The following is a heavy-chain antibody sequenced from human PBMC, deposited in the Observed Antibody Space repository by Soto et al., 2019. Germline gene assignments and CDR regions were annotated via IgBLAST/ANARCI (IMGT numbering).Heavy chain of an antibody. V-gene: IGHV4-39*01. CDR1: GGSIISSSYY. D-gene: IGHD4-17*01. Sequence: SETLSLTSTVSGGSIISSSYYWVLIRQPTGKGQEWIGSIYYRGSTYYNPSLKSRVTISVDTSKNQFSLKLSSVTAAATAVYYCASHLGRPVTTHIDCWGQGTLVTVSS. CDR2: IYYRGST. CDR3: ASHLGRPVTTHIDC. J-gene: IGHJ4*02.